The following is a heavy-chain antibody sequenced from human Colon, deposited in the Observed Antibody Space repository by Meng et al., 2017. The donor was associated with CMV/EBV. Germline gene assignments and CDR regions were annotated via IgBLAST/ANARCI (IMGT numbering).Heavy chain of an antibody. V-gene: IGHV3-21*05. Sequence: GESLKISCATSGFTFNTFSMIWVRLAPGKGLELIAYITPDKRDMYYADSVRGRFTVSRDNAKNSLYLQMNSLRAEDTAVYYCSRGGLATAQSRTRQTWLDPWGQGILVTVSS. CDR3: SRGGLATAQSRTRQTWLDP. CDR1: GFTFNTFS. D-gene: IGHD2-21*02. J-gene: IGHJ5*02. CDR2: ITPDKRDM.